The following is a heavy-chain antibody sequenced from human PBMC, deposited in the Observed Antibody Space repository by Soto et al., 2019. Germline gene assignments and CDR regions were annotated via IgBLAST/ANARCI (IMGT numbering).Heavy chain of an antibody. J-gene: IGHJ6*02. CDR3: ARDTTTSYYYYYGMDV. Sequence: EVQLVESGGGWIQPGGSLRLSCAASGFTVSSNYMSWVRQSPGTGLEWVSVIYSGGSTYYADSVKGRFTISRDNSKNTLYLQMNSLRAEDTAVYYCARDTTTSYYYYYGMDVWGQGTTVTVSS. V-gene: IGHV3-53*01. CDR2: IYSGGST. CDR1: GFTVSSNY. D-gene: IGHD1-1*01.